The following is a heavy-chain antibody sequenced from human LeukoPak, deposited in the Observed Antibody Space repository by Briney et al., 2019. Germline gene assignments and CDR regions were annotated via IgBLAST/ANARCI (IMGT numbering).Heavy chain of an antibody. J-gene: IGHJ4*02. Sequence: GGSLRLSCAASGFTFSSYWMSWVRQAPGKGLELVANIKQDGSEKYYVDSVKGRFTISRDNAKNSLYLQMNSLRAEDTAVYYCARDRRWFGELFPPDYWGQGTLVTVSS. V-gene: IGHV3-7*01. D-gene: IGHD3-10*01. CDR3: ARDRRWFGELFPPDY. CDR2: IKQDGSEK. CDR1: GFTFSSYW.